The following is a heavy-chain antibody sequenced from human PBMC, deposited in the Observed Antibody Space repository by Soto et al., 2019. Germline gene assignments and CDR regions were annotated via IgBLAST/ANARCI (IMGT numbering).Heavy chain of an antibody. CDR1: GFTFSSYW. CDR2: IKQDGIEK. J-gene: IGHJ3*02. V-gene: IGHV3-7*01. CDR3: AGTATIFGLWDAFDI. D-gene: IGHD3-3*01. Sequence: PGGSLRLSGAASGFTFSSYWSSWVRQAPWKGLEWVANIKQDGIEKYYVDSVKGRFTISRDNAKKSLYLKMNSPRAEDTAVYYWAGTATIFGLWDAFDIEGQGT.